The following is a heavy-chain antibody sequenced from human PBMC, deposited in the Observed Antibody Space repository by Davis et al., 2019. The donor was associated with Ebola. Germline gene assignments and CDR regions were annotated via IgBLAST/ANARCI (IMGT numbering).Heavy chain of an antibody. Sequence: ASVKVSCKASGYSFTAYYIHWVRQAPGQGLEWMGWINPNIGGTNYAQRFQGRVTMTRDTSSSTVYMELRRMRSDDTAVYYCARDAGYYYYGLDVWGQGTTVTVSS. V-gene: IGHV1-2*02. CDR3: ARDAGYYYYGLDV. CDR2: INPNIGGT. CDR1: GYSFTAYY. J-gene: IGHJ6*02.